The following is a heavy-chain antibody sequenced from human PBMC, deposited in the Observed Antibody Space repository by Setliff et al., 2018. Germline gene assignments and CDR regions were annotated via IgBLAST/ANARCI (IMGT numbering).Heavy chain of an antibody. D-gene: IGHD3-3*01. CDR3: ARDNTLFGVVITGSWFDP. J-gene: IGHJ5*02. CDR1: GSTVSRDY. Sequence: GGSLRLSCAASGSTVSRDYMSWVRQAPGKGLEWVSVIYATGTTYYADSVKGRFTISRDDSKNTLYLQMNSLRADDTAVYYCARDNTLFGVVITGSWFDPWGQGTLVTVSS. CDR2: IYATGTT. V-gene: IGHV3-53*01.